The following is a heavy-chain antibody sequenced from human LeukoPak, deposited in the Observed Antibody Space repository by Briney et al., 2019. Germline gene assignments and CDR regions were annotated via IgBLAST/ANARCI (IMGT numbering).Heavy chain of an antibody. CDR1: GGTFSSYA. D-gene: IGHD2-2*01. Sequence: ASVKVSCKASGGTFSSYAISWVRQAPGQGLEWMGGIIPIFGTANYAQKFQGRVTITTDESTSTAYMELSSLRSEDTAVYYCARDSGLRERSPDIVVVPAAKGFDYWGQGTLVTVSS. CDR2: IIPIFGTA. V-gene: IGHV1-69*05. CDR3: ARDSGLRERSPDIVVVPAAKGFDY. J-gene: IGHJ4*02.